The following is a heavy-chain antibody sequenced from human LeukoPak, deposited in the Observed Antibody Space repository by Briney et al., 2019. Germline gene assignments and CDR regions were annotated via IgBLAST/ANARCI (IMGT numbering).Heavy chain of an antibody. CDR1: GDSVSSNSAA. J-gene: IGHJ5*02. CDR2: TYYRSKWYN. Sequence: SQTLSLTCAISGDSVSSNSAAWNWIRQSPSRGLEWLGRTYYRSKWYNDYAVSVKSRITINPDTSKNQFSLQLNSVTPEDTAVYYCARDCGGDCPVGTVNWFDPWGQGTPVTVSS. CDR3: ARDCGGDCPVGTVNWFDP. D-gene: IGHD2-21*02. V-gene: IGHV6-1*01.